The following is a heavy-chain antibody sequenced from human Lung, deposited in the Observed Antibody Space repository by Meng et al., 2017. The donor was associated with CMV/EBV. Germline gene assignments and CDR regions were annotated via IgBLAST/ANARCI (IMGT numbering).Heavy chain of an antibody. V-gene: IGHV1-8*03. CDR3: ARMSYDWDDQESNWFDP. CDR1: YTFTNYD. D-gene: IGHD1-20*01. Sequence: YTFTNYDINWVRQATGQGIEWMGWMNPTSGNTGYAQKCQGRVTITRDTSIGTAYMELSSLRSEDTAVYYCARMSYDWDDQESNWFDPWGQGTLVTVSS. CDR2: MNPTSGNT. J-gene: IGHJ5*02.